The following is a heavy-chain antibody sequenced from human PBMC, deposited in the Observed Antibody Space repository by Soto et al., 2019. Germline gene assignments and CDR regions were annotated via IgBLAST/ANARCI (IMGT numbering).Heavy chain of an antibody. CDR3: ARDPLRITTPRGVPDY. CDR2: INTYNGNT. J-gene: IGHJ4*02. V-gene: IGHV1-18*01. CDR1: GYTFTNYG. Sequence: ASVKVSCKASGYTFTNYGISWVRQAPGQGLEWMGWINTYNGNTNHAQKLQGRVTMTTDTSTSTAYMELRSLGSDDTAIYYCARDPLRITTPRGVPDYWGQGTLVTVSS. D-gene: IGHD3-22*01.